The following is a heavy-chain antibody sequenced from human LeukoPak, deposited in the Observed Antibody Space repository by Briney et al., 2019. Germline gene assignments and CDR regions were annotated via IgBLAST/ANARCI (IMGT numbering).Heavy chain of an antibody. CDR3: ARVWTDAFDI. CDR1: GGSFSGYY. Sequence: SETLSLTCAVYGGSFSGYYWSWIRQPPGKGLEWIGEINHSGSTNYNPSLKSRVTISVDTSKNQFSLKLSSVTAADTAVYYCARVWTDAFDIWGQGTMVTVSS. CDR2: INHSGST. J-gene: IGHJ3*02. V-gene: IGHV4-34*01. D-gene: IGHD3/OR15-3a*01.